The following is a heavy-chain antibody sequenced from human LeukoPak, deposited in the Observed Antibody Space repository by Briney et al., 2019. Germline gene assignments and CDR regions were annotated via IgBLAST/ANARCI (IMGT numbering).Heavy chain of an antibody. CDR2: INPNSGGT. Sequence: ASVKVSCKASGYTFTGYYMRWVRQAPGQGLEWMGWINPNSGGTNYAQKFQGRVTMTRDTSISTAYMELSRLRSDDTAVYYCARTGYEIAAAGAEYFQHWGQGTLVTVSS. V-gene: IGHV1-2*02. CDR1: GYTFTGYY. J-gene: IGHJ1*01. CDR3: ARTGYEIAAAGAEYFQH. D-gene: IGHD6-13*01.